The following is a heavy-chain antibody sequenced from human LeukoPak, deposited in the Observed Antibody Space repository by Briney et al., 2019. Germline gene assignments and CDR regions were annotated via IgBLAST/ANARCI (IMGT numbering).Heavy chain of an antibody. CDR1: GGTFSSYA. CDR3: ARIGGWYVSGQYWFDP. J-gene: IGHJ5*02. Sequence: ASVKVSCKASGGTFSSYAISWVRQAPGHGLEWMGGIIPIFGTANYAQKFQGRVTITADESTSTAYMELSSLRSEDTAVYYCARIGGWYVSGQYWFDPWGQGTLVTVSS. CDR2: IIPIFGTA. V-gene: IGHV1-69*13. D-gene: IGHD6-19*01.